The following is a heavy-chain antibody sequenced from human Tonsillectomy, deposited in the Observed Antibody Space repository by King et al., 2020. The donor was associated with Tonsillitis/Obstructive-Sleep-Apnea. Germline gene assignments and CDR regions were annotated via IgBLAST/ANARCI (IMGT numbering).Heavy chain of an antibody. J-gene: IGHJ4*02. CDR2: INHGGST. Sequence: HVQLQQWGAGLLKPSETLSLTCAVYGGSFSAYYWSWIRKPPGKGLEWIGEINHGGSTNYNPSLKSRVTISVDTSKNQLSLKLSSVTAADTAVYYCARGLISWAAAGTNFYYWGQGTLVTVSS. CDR1: GGSFSAYY. CDR3: ARGLISWAAAGTNFYY. V-gene: IGHV4-34*01. D-gene: IGHD6-13*01.